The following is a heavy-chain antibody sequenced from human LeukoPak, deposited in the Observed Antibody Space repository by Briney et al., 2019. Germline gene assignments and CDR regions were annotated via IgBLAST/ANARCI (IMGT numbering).Heavy chain of an antibody. CDR1: GYTFTSYY. V-gene: IGHV1-46*01. CDR2: INPSGGST. CDR3: ARDRSQDILTGYPGYYFDY. J-gene: IGHJ4*02. D-gene: IGHD3-9*01. Sequence: ASVKVSCKASGYTFTSYYMHWVRQAPGQGLEWMGIINPSGGSTSYAQKFQGRVTMTRDMSTSTVYMELSSLRSEDTAVYYCARDRSQDILTGYPGYYFDYWGRGTLVTVSS.